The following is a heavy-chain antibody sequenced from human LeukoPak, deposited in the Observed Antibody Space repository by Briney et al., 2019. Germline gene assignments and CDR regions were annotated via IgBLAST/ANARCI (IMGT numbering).Heavy chain of an antibody. J-gene: IGHJ5*02. CDR2: ISAYNGNT. D-gene: IGHD3-22*01. V-gene: IGHV1-18*01. CDR3: ARDQNNMGSSGYYPLVA. Sequence: ASLKVSSKASGYTFTSYGISWVRQAPGQGLEWMGWISAYNGNTNYAQKLQGRVTMTTDTSTSTAYMELRSLRSDDTAVYYCARDQNNMGSSGYYPLVAWGQGTLVTVSS. CDR1: GYTFTSYG.